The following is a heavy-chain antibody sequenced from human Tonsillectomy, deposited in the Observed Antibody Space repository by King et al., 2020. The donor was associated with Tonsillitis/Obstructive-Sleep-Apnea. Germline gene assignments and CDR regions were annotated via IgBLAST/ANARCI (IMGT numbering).Heavy chain of an antibody. CDR3: ASADYDSSGYCY. CDR1: GGSFSGYY. V-gene: IGHV4-34*01. CDR2: INHSGST. J-gene: IGHJ4*02. Sequence: VQLQQWGAGLLKPSETLSLTCAVYGGSFSGYYWSWIRQPPGKGLEWIGEINHSGSTNYNPSLKSRVTISVDTSKNQFSLKLSSVTAADTAVYCCASADYDSSGYCYWGQGTLVTVSS. D-gene: IGHD3-22*01.